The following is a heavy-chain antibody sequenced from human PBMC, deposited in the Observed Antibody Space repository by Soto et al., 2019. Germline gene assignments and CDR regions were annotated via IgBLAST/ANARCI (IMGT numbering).Heavy chain of an antibody. V-gene: IGHV5-51*01. D-gene: IGHD2-2*01. CDR3: ARLSCSSTSCYQAYYYYYGMDV. J-gene: IGHJ6*02. CDR1: GYSFTSYW. CDR2: IYPCDSDT. Sequence: GESLKISCKCSGYSFTSYWIVWVLQMPVKGLGWMGIIYPCDSDTRYSPSFQGQVTISADKSISTAYLQWSSLKASDTAMYYCARLSCSSTSCYQAYYYYYGMDVWGQGTTVTVSS.